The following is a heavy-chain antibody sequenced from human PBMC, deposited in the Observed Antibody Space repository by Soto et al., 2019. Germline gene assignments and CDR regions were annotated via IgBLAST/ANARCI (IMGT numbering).Heavy chain of an antibody. CDR3: ARDQRQKLVFRWAPGAFDI. V-gene: IGHV3-33*01. D-gene: IGHD6-13*01. Sequence: QVQLVESGGGVVQPGRSLRLSCAASGFTFSSYGMHWVRQAPGKGLEWVAVIWYDGSNKYYADSVKGRFTISRDNSKNTLYLQMNSLRAEDTAVYYCARDQRQKLVFRWAPGAFDIWGQGTMVTVSS. J-gene: IGHJ3*02. CDR2: IWYDGSNK. CDR1: GFTFSSYG.